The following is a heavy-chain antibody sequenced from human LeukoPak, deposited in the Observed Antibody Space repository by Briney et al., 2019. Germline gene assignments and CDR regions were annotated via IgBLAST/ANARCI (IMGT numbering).Heavy chain of an antibody. V-gene: IGHV3-23*01. CDR1: GFTFSSYA. CDR3: AKYHIRPTPGHIVAVIAILDY. Sequence: GGSLRLSCAASGFTFSSYAMSWVRQAPGKGLEWVSDISGSGGSKYYVDSVKGRFTISRDNSKNSLYLQMNSLRAEDTSVYYCAKYHIRPTPGHIVAVIAILDYGGQGTLVTVSS. D-gene: IGHD2-21*01. J-gene: IGHJ4*02. CDR2: ISGSGGSK.